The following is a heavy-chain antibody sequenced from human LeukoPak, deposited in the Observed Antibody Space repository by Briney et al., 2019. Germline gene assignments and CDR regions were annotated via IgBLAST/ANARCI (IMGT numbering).Heavy chain of an antibody. D-gene: IGHD4-17*01. J-gene: IGHJ4*02. Sequence: GGSLRLSCAGSGFPFSSYEMNWLRQAPGKGLEWVSHIDSSGITIYYGDSVKGRFTISRDNAKNSIYLQMDSLRVEDAAIYYCARDSVGDLLDYWGQGTPVPVSS. CDR3: ARDSVGDLLDY. CDR1: GFPFSSYE. V-gene: IGHV3-48*03. CDR2: IDSSGITI.